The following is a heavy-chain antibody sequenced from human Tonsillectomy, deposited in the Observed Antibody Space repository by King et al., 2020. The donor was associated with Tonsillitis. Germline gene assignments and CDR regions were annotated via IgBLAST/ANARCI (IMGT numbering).Heavy chain of an antibody. Sequence: QLVESGGCLVQPGGSLRLSCAASVFTFSSYGMNWVRLVSGKGLEWGSTIWGRVGRSLLADSVKGRFTISRDNSKNTLYLEMNSLRAEDTAVYYCAKGEYDDYYYMDVWGKGTTVTVSS. D-gene: IGHD1-26*01. CDR3: AKGEYDDYYYMDV. V-gene: IGHV3-23*04. J-gene: IGHJ6*03. CDR1: VFTFSSYG. CDR2: IWGRVGRS.